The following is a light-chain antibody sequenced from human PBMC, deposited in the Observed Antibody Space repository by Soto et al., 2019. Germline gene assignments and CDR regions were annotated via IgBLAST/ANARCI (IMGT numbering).Light chain of an antibody. CDR2: GNS. J-gene: IGLJ3*02. CDR1: SSNIGAGFD. V-gene: IGLV1-40*01. Sequence: QSVLTQPPSVSGAPGQSVTISCTGSSSNIGAGFDVHWYHQIAGTAPKLLIYGNSNRPSGVPDRFSGSKAGTSASLAIKGLQAEDEAHYYCQSYDNSLSGSWVFGGGTKLPVL. CDR3: QSYDNSLSGSWV.